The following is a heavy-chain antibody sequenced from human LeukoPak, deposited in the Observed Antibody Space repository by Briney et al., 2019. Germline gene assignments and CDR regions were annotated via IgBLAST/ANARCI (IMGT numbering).Heavy chain of an antibody. J-gene: IGHJ6*02. Sequence: ASVKVSCKASGYTFTGYYMHWVRQAPGQGLEWMGWINPNSGGTNYAQKFQGRVTMTRDTSISTAYMELSRLRSDDTAVYYCARESIVGATYYYYGMDVWGQGTTVTVSS. CDR3: ARESIVGATYYYYGMDV. V-gene: IGHV1-2*02. CDR1: GYTFTGYY. D-gene: IGHD1-26*01. CDR2: INPNSGGT.